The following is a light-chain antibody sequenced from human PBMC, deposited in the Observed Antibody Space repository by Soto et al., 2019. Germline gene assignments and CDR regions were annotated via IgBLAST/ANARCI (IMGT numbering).Light chain of an antibody. V-gene: IGKV3-15*01. J-gene: IGKJ3*01. Sequence: EMVMTQSPATLSVSPRERATLSCRASQSVTSNLAWYQQKPGQAPKLLIYGASTRATGIPARFSGSGSGTDFTLTISSLQSGDSAVYYCQQYNSWPFTFGHGTKVDIK. CDR3: QQYNSWPFT. CDR1: QSVTSN. CDR2: GAS.